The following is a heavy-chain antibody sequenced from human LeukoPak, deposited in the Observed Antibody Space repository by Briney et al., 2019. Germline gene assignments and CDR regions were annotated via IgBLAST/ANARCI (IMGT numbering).Heavy chain of an antibody. CDR1: GFTFSSYW. Sequence: GGSLILSCAASGFTFSSYWMHWVRQVPGKGLVWVSRIDSDGISTKYADSVKGRFTISRDNAKSTLYLQMDSLRADDTAVYYCARDFDYWGQGTLVTVSS. CDR3: ARDFDY. CDR2: IDSDGIST. J-gene: IGHJ4*02. V-gene: IGHV3-74*01.